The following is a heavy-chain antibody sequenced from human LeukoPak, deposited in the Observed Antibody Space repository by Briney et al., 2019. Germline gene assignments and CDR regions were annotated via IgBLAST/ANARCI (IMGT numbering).Heavy chain of an antibody. Sequence: GASVKVSCKASGGTFSSYAISWVRQAPGQGLEWMGGIIPIFGTANYAQKFQGRVTVTADESTSTAYMELSSLRSEDTAVYYCARKWNSGSFDYWGQGTLVTVSS. D-gene: IGHD1-26*01. CDR1: GGTFSSYA. CDR3: ARKWNSGSFDY. J-gene: IGHJ4*02. V-gene: IGHV1-69*13. CDR2: IIPIFGTA.